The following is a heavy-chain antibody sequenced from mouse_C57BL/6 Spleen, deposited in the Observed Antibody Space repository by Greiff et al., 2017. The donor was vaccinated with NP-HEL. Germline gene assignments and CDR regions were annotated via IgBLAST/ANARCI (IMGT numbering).Heavy chain of an antibody. V-gene: IGHV1-82*01. CDR1: GYAFSSSW. Sequence: VQLQQSGPELVKPGASVKISCKASGYAFSSSWMNWVKQRPGKGLEWIGRIYPGDGDTNYNGKFKGKATLTADKSSSTAYMQLSSLTSEDSAVYFCARGSPAYYAMDDWGQGTSVTVSS. J-gene: IGHJ4*01. CDR3: ARGSPAYYAMDD. CDR2: IYPGDGDT.